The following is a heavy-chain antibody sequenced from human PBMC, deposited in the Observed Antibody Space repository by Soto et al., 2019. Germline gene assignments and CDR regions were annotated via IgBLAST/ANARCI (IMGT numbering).Heavy chain of an antibody. CDR2: IYHSGST. CDR1: GGSISSGGYS. CDR3: ARLSPFFSYGRQQSWFAF. Sequence: SETLSLTCTVSGGSISSGGYSWSWIRQPPGKGLEWIGYIYHSGSTYYNPSLKSRITMSVDTSKNQFSLELNSVTAADTAVYYCARLSPFFSYGRQQSWFAFSGQGPLVTVSS. D-gene: IGHD4-17*01. V-gene: IGHV4-30-2*01. J-gene: IGHJ5*01.